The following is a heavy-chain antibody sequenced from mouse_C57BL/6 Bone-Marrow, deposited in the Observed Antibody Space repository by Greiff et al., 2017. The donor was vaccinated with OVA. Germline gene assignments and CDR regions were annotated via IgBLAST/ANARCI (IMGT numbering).Heavy chain of an antibody. J-gene: IGHJ3*01. Sequence: VQLQQSGPELVNPGASVKIPCKASGYTFTDYNMDWVKQSHGKSLEWIGDINPNNGGTIYNQKFKGKATLTVDKSSSTAYMELRSLTSEDTAVYYCATVNWDLLFAYWGQGTLVTVSA. CDR1: GYTFTDYN. V-gene: IGHV1-18*01. CDR3: ATVNWDLLFAY. CDR2: INPNNGGT. D-gene: IGHD4-1*01.